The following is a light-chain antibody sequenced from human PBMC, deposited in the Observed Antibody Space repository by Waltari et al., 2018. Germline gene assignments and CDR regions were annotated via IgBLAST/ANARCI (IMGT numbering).Light chain of an antibody. Sequence: EIVLTQSPGPLSLSPGERVTLSCRASQSISSNYLAWYQQKPGQAPRLLLYGASNRATGIPNRFSGSGSGTAFSLTVSRLEPEDFAVYYCHQYGSSPWTFGRGTKVEIK. CDR3: HQYGSSPWT. J-gene: IGKJ1*01. CDR2: GAS. CDR1: QSISSNY. V-gene: IGKV3-20*01.